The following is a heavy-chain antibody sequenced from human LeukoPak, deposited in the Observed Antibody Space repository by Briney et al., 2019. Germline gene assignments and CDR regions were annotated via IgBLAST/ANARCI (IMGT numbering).Heavy chain of an antibody. V-gene: IGHV4-4*09. CDR3: ARRPPGSTYFDY. D-gene: IGHD1-1*01. Sequence: SETLSLTCTVSGGSISSYYWSWIRQPPGKGLEWVWYIYTSGSTNYNPSLKSRVTISVDTSKNQFSLKLSSVTAADTAVYYCARRPPGSTYFDYWGQGTLVTVSS. J-gene: IGHJ4*02. CDR1: GGSISSYY. CDR2: IYTSGST.